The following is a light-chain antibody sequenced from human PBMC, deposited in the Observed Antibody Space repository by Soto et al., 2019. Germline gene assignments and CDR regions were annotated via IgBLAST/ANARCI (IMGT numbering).Light chain of an antibody. V-gene: IGKV3-15*01. CDR2: GAS. Sequence: EIVLTQSPATLSLSPWERATLSCRASQSVSSYLAWYQQKPGQAPRLLIYGASTRATGIPARFSGSGSGTEFTLTISSLQSEDFAVYYCQQYNNWRWTFGQGTKVDIK. CDR3: QQYNNWRWT. J-gene: IGKJ1*01. CDR1: QSVSSY.